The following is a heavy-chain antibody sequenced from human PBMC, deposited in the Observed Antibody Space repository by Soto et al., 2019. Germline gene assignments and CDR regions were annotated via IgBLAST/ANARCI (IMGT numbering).Heavy chain of an antibody. CDR1: GGTFNRYT. CDR2: TIPIFGTA. J-gene: IGHJ6*02. D-gene: IGHD1-1*01. Sequence: VQLVQSGAEVKKPGSSVKLSCKASGGTFNRYTISWVRQAPGQGLEWMGGTIPIFGTANYAQKFQGRVAIIADESTSAAYMELRSLRSEDRAVYYCALWGFIDGNNSKYNYSGMDVWGQGTTVTVSS. V-gene: IGHV1-69*01. CDR3: ALWGFIDGNNSKYNYSGMDV.